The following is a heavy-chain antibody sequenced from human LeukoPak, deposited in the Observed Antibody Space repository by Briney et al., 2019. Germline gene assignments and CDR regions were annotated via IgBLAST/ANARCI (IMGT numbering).Heavy chain of an antibody. CDR1: GYSFTSYW. D-gene: IGHD5-24*01. CDR2: IYPGDPDS. CDR3: ARSCRDGYRDFDY. J-gene: IGHJ4*02. V-gene: IGHV5-51*01. Sequence: GESLKISCKGSGYSFTSYWIGWVRQMSGKGLEWMGIIYPGDPDSRYSPSFQGQVTISADKSISTAYLQWSSLKASDTAMYYCARSCRDGYRDFDYWGQGTLVTVSS.